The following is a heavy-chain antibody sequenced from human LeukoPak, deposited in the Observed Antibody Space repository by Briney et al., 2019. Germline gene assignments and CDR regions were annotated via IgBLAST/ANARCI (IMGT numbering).Heavy chain of an antibody. CDR1: GGSIRSYY. Sequence: SETLSLTCSVSGGSIRSYYWSWIRQPPGKGLEWIAYIYYSGIANYNPSLKSRVTIAADTSRNKFSLNLNSVTAADTAVYYCARGGRNDAFDIWGQGTMVTVSS. CDR2: IYYSGIA. V-gene: IGHV4-59*01. CDR3: ARGGRNDAFDI. J-gene: IGHJ3*02.